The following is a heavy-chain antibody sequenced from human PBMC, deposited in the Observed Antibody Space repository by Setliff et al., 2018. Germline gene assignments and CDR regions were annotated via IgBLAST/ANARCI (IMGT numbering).Heavy chain of an antibody. D-gene: IGHD2-2*01. J-gene: IGHJ5*02. V-gene: IGHV4-34*01. CDR3: ARGVYCSSTSCSPGLNWFDP. Sequence: PSETLSLTCAVYGGSFSGYYWSWIRQPPGKGLEWIGEINHSGSTNDNPSLKSRVTMSVDTSKNQFSLKLSSVTAADTAVYYCARGVYCSSTSCSPGLNWFDPWGQGTLVTVSS. CDR1: GGSFSGYY. CDR2: INHSGST.